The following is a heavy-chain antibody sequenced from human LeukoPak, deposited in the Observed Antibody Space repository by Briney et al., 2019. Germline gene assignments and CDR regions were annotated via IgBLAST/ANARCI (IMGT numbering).Heavy chain of an antibody. V-gene: IGHV3-30*18. D-gene: IGHD3-16*02. J-gene: IGHJ4*02. CDR2: ISYDGSNK. CDR1: GFTFSSYG. Sequence: GRSLRLSCAASGFTFSSYGMHWVRQAPGKGLEWVAVISYDGSNKYYADSVKGRFTSRDNSKNTLYLQMNSLRAEDTAVYYCAKRGEEYDYVWGSYRYYFDYWGQGTLVTVSS. CDR3: AKRGEEYDYVWGSYRYYFDY.